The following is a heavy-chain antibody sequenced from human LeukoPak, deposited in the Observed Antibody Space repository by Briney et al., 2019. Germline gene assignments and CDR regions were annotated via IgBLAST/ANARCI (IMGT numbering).Heavy chain of an antibody. CDR1: GFTFSDHA. J-gene: IGHJ4*02. D-gene: IGHD2-15*01. V-gene: IGHV3-48*02. CDR3: AQKGGTDH. Sequence: PGGSLRLSCAASGFTFSDHAMSWVRQAPGKGLEWISYISSSSSAIYYADSVKGRFTISRDNAKNSLYLQMSSLRDEDTAVYYCAQKGGTDHWGQGTLVTVSS. CDR2: ISSSSSAI.